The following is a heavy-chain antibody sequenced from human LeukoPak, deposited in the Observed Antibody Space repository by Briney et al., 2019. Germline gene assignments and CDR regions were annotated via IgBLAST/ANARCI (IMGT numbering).Heavy chain of an antibody. Sequence: PSETLSLTCAVSGYSISSGYYWGWIRQPPGKGLEWIGSIYHSGSTYYNPSLKSRVTISVDTSKNQFSLKLSSVTAADTAVYYCARAAAGTRSEEGYYYYYMDVWGKGTTVTASS. J-gene: IGHJ6*03. CDR1: GYSISSGYY. CDR2: IYHSGST. D-gene: IGHD6-13*01. CDR3: ARAAAGTRSEEGYYYYYMDV. V-gene: IGHV4-38-2*01.